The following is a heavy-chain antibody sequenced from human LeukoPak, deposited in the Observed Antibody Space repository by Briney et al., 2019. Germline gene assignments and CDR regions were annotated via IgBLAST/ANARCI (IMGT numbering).Heavy chain of an antibody. Sequence: PGGSLRLSCAASGFTFSSYAMSGVRQAPGKGLEGVSAISGSGGSTYYADSVKGRFTISRDNSKNTLYLQMNSLRAEDTAVYYCEKGDCSSTSCYSEFYYYGMDVWGKGTTVTVPS. J-gene: IGHJ6*04. CDR1: GFTFSSYA. CDR3: EKGDCSSTSCYSEFYYYGMDV. CDR2: ISGSGGST. D-gene: IGHD2-2*02. V-gene: IGHV3-23*01.